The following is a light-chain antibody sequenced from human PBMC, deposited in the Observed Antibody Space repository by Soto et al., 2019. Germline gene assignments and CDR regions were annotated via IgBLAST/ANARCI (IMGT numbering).Light chain of an antibody. CDR3: QQSYSTPRT. J-gene: IGKJ1*01. Sequence: DIQMTQSPSSLSASVGDRVTITCRASQSISSHLNWYQQKPGKAPKLLIFAASSLQSGVPSTFSGSGSGTDFTLTITSLQPEDFETYYCQQSYSTPRTFGQGTKVDIX. CDR2: AAS. CDR1: QSISSH. V-gene: IGKV1-39*01.